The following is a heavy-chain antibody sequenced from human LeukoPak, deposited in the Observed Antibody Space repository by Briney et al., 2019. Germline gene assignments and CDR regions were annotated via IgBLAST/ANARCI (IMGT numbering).Heavy chain of an antibody. CDR3: AMGGSTWYIFFDY. V-gene: IGHV5-51*01. J-gene: IGHJ4*02. D-gene: IGHD6-13*01. CDR2: IYPGDSDT. Sequence: GESLKISCKGSGYSFTSYWIGWVRQMPGKGLEWMGIIYPGDSDTRYSPSFQGQVTISADKSISTAYLHWSSLEASDAAIYYCAMGGSTWYIFFDYWGQGTLVTVSS. CDR1: GYSFTSYW.